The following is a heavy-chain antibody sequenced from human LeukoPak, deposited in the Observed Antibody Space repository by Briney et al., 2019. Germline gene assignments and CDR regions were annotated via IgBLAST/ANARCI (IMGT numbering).Heavy chain of an antibody. Sequence: GGSLRLSCAASGFTVSSNYMSWVRHTPGKGLEWVSLIYSGGSTYYADSVKGRFTISRDNSKNTLYLQMNSLRAEDTAVYYCASGDKGYYYGMDVWGQGTTVTVSS. J-gene: IGHJ6*02. D-gene: IGHD5-24*01. CDR2: IYSGGST. CDR3: ASGDKGYYYGMDV. V-gene: IGHV3-66*01. CDR1: GFTVSSNY.